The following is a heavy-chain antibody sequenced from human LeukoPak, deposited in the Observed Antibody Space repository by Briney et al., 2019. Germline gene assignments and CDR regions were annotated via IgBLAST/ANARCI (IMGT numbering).Heavy chain of an antibody. CDR2: IKQDGSEK. J-gene: IGHJ4*02. Sequence: GGSLRLSCAASGFTFSTYWMTWVRQAPGKGLEWVANIKQDGSEKYYVDSVKGRFTISRDNAKNSLYLQMNSLRAEDTAVYYCASWYSSGWPHFDYWGQGTLVTVSS. D-gene: IGHD6-19*01. V-gene: IGHV3-7*01. CDR1: GFTFSTYW. CDR3: ASWYSSGWPHFDY.